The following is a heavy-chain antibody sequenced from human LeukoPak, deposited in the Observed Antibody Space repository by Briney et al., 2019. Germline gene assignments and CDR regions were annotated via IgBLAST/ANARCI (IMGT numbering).Heavy chain of an antibody. J-gene: IGHJ4*02. D-gene: IGHD2-15*01. CDR3: AGDYATDIVVVVAAKTPPDY. V-gene: IGHV3-30*04. CDR2: ISYDGSNK. Sequence: PGGSLRLSCAASGFTFSSYAMHWVRQAPGKGLEWVAVISYDGSNKYYADSVNGPFTISRDNSKNTLYLRMNSLRAEDKAVYYCAGDYATDIVVVVAAKTPPDYWGQGTLVTVSS. CDR1: GFTFSSYA.